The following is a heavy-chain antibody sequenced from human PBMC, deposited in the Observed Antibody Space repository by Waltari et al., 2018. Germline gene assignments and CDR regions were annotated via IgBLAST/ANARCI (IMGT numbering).Heavy chain of an antibody. Sequence: QERLGQGGAEVRKPGAAVKVTGQAAGYTLTTLHINWVRQATGQGLEWLGWMDPKTGNTGYAQKFQGRVTMTSEPSITTSYMDLNSLTSEGTAVYYCARGYSHDPDGAFDIWGQGTMVTVSS. V-gene: IGHV1-8*01. CDR1: GYTLTTLH. D-gene: IGHD4-4*01. J-gene: IGHJ3*02. CDR3: ARGYSHDPDGAFDI. CDR2: MDPKTGNT.